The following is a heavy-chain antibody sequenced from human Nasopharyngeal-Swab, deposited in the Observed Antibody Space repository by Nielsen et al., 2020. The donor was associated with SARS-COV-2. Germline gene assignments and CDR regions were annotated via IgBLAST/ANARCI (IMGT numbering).Heavy chain of an antibody. D-gene: IGHD3-22*01. J-gene: IGHJ6*03. CDR1: GYSFTSYA. CDR2: IIPIFGTA. Sequence: SVKVSCKVSGYSFTSYAISWVRQAPGQGLEWMGGIIPIFGTANYAQKFQGRVTITADESTSTAYMELSSLRSEDTAVYYCARADYYDSSGYYEYYYYMDVWGKGTTVTVSS. CDR3: ARADYYDSSGYYEYYYYMDV. V-gene: IGHV1-69*13.